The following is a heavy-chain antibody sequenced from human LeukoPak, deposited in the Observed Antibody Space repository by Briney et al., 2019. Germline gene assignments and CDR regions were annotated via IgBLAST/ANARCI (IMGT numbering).Heavy chain of an antibody. D-gene: IGHD5-18*01. CDR1: GGSFSGYH. CDR3: ARGERDTAMVVSWFDP. V-gene: IGHV4-34*01. CDR2: INHSGST. Sequence: SETLSLTCAVYGGSFSGYHWSWIRQPPGKGLEWIGEINHSGSTNYNPSLKSRVTISVDTSKNQFSLKLSSVTAADTAVYYCARGERDTAMVVSWFDPWGQGTLVTVSS. J-gene: IGHJ5*02.